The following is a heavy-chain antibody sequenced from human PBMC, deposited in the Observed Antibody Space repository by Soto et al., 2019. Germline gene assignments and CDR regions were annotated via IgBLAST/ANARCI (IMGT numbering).Heavy chain of an antibody. CDR1: GFTFSGFA. Sequence: GGSPRLSCSASGFTFSGFAMHWVRQASWKGLEWVGGVRSKAKSYATAYAASVKGRFTISRDDSKNTAYLQMNSLKTEDTAVYYCTRHRYYYDFWSGYYDYYYGMDVWGQGTTVTVSS. V-gene: IGHV3-73*01. CDR2: VRSKAKSYAT. D-gene: IGHD3-3*01. J-gene: IGHJ6*02. CDR3: TRHRYYYDFWSGYYDYYYGMDV.